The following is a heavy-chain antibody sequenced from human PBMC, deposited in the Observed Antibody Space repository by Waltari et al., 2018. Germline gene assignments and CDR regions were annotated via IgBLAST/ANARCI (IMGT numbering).Heavy chain of an antibody. J-gene: IGHJ4*02. CDR1: GGSFSAYY. D-gene: IGHD2-8*02. Sequence: VQLQQWGAGLLKPSETLCLTCGVNGGSFSAYYWSWYGQPPGKGLEWIGEINHSGTTNYDPSFKSRVTISVNTPKNQVSLKLSSVTAADTAVYYCARGWSHDYWGQGTLVTVSS. CDR3: ARGWSHDY. V-gene: IGHV4-34*01. CDR2: INHSGTT.